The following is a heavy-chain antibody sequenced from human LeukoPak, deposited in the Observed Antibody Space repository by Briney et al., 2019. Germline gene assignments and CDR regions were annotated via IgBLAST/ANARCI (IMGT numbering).Heavy chain of an antibody. CDR2: ISSSSSTI. Sequence: GGSLRLSCAASGFSFSSYSMNWVRQAPGKGLEWVSYISSSSSTIYYADSVKGRFTISRDNAKNSLYLQMNSLRAEDTAVYYCARESGHHYDILTGYPFWGQGTLVTVSS. CDR1: GFSFSSYS. V-gene: IGHV3-48*01. D-gene: IGHD3-9*01. J-gene: IGHJ4*02. CDR3: ARESGHHYDILTGYPF.